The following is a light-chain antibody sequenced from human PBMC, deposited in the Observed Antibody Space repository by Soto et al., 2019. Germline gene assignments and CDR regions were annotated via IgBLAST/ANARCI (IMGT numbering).Light chain of an antibody. CDR1: SNDIGAYEY. CDR3: SSHTTGSTLPWV. V-gene: IGLV2-14*01. CDR2: GVN. Sequence: QSALTQPASVSWSPGQSITIACTGSSNDIGAYEYVSWHQHHPGRAPKLIIFGVNDRPSGISDRFSGSKSGNTASLTIFGLQLEDEAVYYCSSHTTGSTLPWVFGTGTKVTVL. J-gene: IGLJ1*01.